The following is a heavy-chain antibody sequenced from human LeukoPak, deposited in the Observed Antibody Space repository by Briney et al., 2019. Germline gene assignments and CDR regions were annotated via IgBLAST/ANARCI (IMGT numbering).Heavy chain of an antibody. CDR2: ISGSGRST. Sequence: TGGSLRLSCAASGFTFNTYAMSWVRQAPGKGLEWVSAISGSGRSTFYADSVKGRFTISRDNSKNTLYLQMNSLRPEDTAVYSCAKVVGIAIDYWGQGTLVTVSS. V-gene: IGHV3-23*01. CDR1: GFTFNTYA. D-gene: IGHD6-13*01. J-gene: IGHJ4*02. CDR3: AKVVGIAIDY.